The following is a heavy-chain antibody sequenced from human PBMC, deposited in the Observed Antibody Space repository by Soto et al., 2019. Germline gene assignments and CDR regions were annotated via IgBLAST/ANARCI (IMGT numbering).Heavy chain of an antibody. J-gene: IGHJ4*02. CDR3: SAGATTSYFRY. V-gene: IGHV3-72*01. Sequence: GGSLRLSCAASGFTFSDRHMDWVRQAPGKGLEWVGRTRDKASSFTTEYAASVKDRFTISRDDSKNSLYLQMNSLKTEDTAVYYCSAGATTSYFRYWDRRTLV. CDR2: TRDKASSFTT. CDR1: GFTFSDRH. D-gene: IGHD4-17*01.